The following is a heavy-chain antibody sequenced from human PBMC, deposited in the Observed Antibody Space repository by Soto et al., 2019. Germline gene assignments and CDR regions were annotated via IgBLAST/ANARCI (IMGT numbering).Heavy chain of an antibody. CDR3: AADIVATIGGFRGDNWFDP. V-gene: IGHV1-69*01. CDR1: GGTFSSYA. CDR2: IIPIFGTA. D-gene: IGHD5-12*01. Sequence: QVQLVQSGAEVKKPGSSVKVSCKASGGTFSSYAISWVRQAPGQGLEWMGGIIPIFGTANYAQKFQGRVTITADESTSTAYMELSSLRSEDTAVYYCAADIVATIGGFRGDNWFDPWGQGTLVTVSS. J-gene: IGHJ5*02.